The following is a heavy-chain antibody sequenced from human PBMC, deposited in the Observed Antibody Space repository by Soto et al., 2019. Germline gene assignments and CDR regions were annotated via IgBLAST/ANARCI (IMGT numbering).Heavy chain of an antibody. V-gene: IGHV4-39*01. CDR2: IYYTGTT. CDR1: GASTSSNSFY. J-gene: IGHJ4*02. CDR3: ARFYYTWTGIAY. Sequence: SETLSLTCTVSGASTSSNSFYWGWIRQPPGKGLEWIGTIYYTGTTYDNPSLKSRITVSVDTSKNLLSLRLTSVTAADTAVYYCARFYYTWTGIAYWGKGTLVTVSS. D-gene: IGHD3-3*01.